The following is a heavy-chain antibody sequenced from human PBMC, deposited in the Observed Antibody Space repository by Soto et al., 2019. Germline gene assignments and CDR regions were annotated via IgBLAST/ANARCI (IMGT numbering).Heavy chain of an antibody. Sequence: PGGSLRLSCAASGFTFSSYSMNWVRQAPGKGLEWVSAISGSGGSTYYADSVKGRFTISRDNSKNTLYLQMNSLRAEDTAVYYCAKGYCSGGSCYYLDYYYGMDVWGQGTTVTVSS. J-gene: IGHJ6*02. V-gene: IGHV3-23*01. CDR1: GFTFSSYS. CDR3: AKGYCSGGSCYYLDYYYGMDV. D-gene: IGHD2-15*01. CDR2: ISGSGGST.